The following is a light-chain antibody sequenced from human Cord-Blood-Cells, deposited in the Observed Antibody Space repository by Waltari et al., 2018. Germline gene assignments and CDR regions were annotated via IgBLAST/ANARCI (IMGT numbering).Light chain of an antibody. CDR1: QSVSSSY. V-gene: IGKV3-20*01. J-gene: IGKJ5*01. CDR2: GAS. CDR3: QQYGSSTPIT. Sequence: DIVLTQSPGTLSLSPGERATLSCRASQSVSSSYLAWYQQKPGQAPRLLIYGASSRATGIPDRFSGSGSGTDFPLTISRLEPEDVAVYYCQQYGSSTPITCGQGTRLEIK.